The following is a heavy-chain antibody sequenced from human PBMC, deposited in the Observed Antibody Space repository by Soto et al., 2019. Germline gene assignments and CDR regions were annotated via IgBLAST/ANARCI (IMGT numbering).Heavy chain of an antibody. CDR2: IIPIFGTA. D-gene: IGHD2-15*01. CDR1: GGTFSSYA. J-gene: IGHJ6*02. CDR3: ARKDCSGGSCYSSYISSYGMDV. Sequence: QVQLVQSGAEVKKPGSSVKVSCKASGGTFSSYAISWVRQAPGQGLEWMGGIIPIFGTANYAQKFQGRVTITADETTSTAYMELSSLRSEDTAVYYCARKDCSGGSCYSSYISSYGMDVWGQGTTVTVSS. V-gene: IGHV1-69*01.